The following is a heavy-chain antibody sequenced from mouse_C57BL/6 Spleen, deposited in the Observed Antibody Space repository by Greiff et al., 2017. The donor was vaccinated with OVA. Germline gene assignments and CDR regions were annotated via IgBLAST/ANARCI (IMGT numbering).Heavy chain of an antibody. Sequence: VQLQQPGAELVKPGASVKMSCKASGYTFTSYWITWVKQRPGQGLAWIGDIYPGSGSTNYNEKFKSKATLTVDTSSSTAYMQLSSLTSEDSAVYYCARFTTVVDYYAMDYWGQGTSVTVSS. V-gene: IGHV1-55*01. CDR3: ARFTTVVDYYAMDY. CDR1: GYTFTSYW. CDR2: IYPGSGST. D-gene: IGHD1-1*01. J-gene: IGHJ4*01.